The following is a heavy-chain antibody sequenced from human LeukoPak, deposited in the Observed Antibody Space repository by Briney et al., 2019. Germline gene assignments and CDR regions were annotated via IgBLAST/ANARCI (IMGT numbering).Heavy chain of an antibody. CDR1: GFTFTSYA. J-gene: IGHJ4*02. CDR3: AISGWGSYYRNVFDY. Sequence: GGSLRLSCAASGFTFTSYAMSWVRQAPGKGLEWVSGTTTSGVTTYYADSVKGRLTISRDNSKNTLYLQMNSLRAEDTAVYYCAISGWGSYYRNVFDYWGQGTLVTVSS. V-gene: IGHV3-23*01. CDR2: TTTSGVTT. D-gene: IGHD3-10*01.